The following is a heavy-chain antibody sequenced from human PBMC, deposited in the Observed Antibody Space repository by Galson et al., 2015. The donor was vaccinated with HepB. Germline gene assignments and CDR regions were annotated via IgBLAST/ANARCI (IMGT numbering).Heavy chain of an antibody. CDR3: ARGNYYDSSGYPGAWYFDL. D-gene: IGHD3-22*01. J-gene: IGHJ2*01. CDR1: GGSIRSYY. CDR2: ISCSGST. V-gene: IGHV4-59*01. Sequence: SETLSLTCTVSGGSIRSYYWSWIRQPPGKGLEWIGYISCSGSTNYNPSLKSRVTISVDTSKNQFSLKLSSVTAADTAVYYCARGNYYDSSGYPGAWYFDLWGRGTLVTVSS.